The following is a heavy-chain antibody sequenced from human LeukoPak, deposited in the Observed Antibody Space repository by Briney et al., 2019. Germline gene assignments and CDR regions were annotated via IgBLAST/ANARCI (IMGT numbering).Heavy chain of an antibody. CDR3: ARSVTMVRGVIIGPIYYMDV. Sequence: SVKVSCKASGGTFSSYAISWVRQAPGQGLEWMGGIIPIFGTANYAQKFQGRVTITADESTSTAYMELSSLRSEDTAVYYCARSVTMVRGVIIGPIYYMDVWGKGTTVTISS. CDR1: GGTFSSYA. J-gene: IGHJ6*03. D-gene: IGHD3-10*01. V-gene: IGHV1-69*13. CDR2: IIPIFGTA.